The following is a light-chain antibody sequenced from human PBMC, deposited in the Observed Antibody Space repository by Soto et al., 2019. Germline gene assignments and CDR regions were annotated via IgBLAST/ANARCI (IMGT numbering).Light chain of an antibody. J-gene: IGKJ3*01. CDR1: QSVSNAF. CDR2: GAS. CDR3: QQYGSSPFT. Sequence: EIVLTQSPGTLSLSPGERATLSCRASQSVSNAFLVWYQQKPGQAPWLLIYGASSRATGIPDRFSGSGSGTDFTLTISRLEPEDFAVYYCQQYGSSPFTFGPGTKVDIK. V-gene: IGKV3-20*01.